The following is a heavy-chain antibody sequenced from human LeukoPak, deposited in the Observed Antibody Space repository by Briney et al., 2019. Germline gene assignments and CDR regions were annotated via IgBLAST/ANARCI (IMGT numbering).Heavy chain of an antibody. D-gene: IGHD5-12*01. CDR3: ARHHSGYDGYFDY. CDR2: IYYSGST. V-gene: IGHV4-39*01. Sequence: SETLSLTCTVSGGSISSSSYYWGWIRQPPGKGLEWIGSIYYSGSTYYNPSLKSRVTISVDTSKNQFSLKLSSVTAADTAVYYCARHHSGYDGYFDYWGQGTLVTVSS. J-gene: IGHJ4*02. CDR1: GGSISSSSYY.